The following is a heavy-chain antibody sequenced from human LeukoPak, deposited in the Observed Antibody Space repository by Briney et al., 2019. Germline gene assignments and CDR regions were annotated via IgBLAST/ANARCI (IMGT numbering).Heavy chain of an antibody. D-gene: IGHD2/OR15-2a*01. CDR2: ISYDGSNK. J-gene: IGHJ4*02. CDR3: AKDEILTH. V-gene: IGHV3-30*18. Sequence: GCSLRLSCAASGFTFSSYGMHWVRQAPAKGLEWVAVISYDGSNKYYADSVKGRFTISRDNSKNTLYLQMNSLRAEDTAVYYCAKDEILTHWGQGTLVTVSS. CDR1: GFTFSSYG.